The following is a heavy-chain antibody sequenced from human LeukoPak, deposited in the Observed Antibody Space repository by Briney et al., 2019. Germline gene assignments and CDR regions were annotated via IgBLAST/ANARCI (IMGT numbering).Heavy chain of an antibody. CDR1: GGSISSYY. CDR2: IYYSGST. CDR3: ARDQVGYDILTGYSGYYYYCGMDV. J-gene: IGHJ6*02. V-gene: IGHV4-59*01. Sequence: SETLSLTCTVSGGSISSYYWSWIRQPPGKGLEWIGYIYYSGSTNYNPSLKSRVTISVDTSKNQFSLKLSSVTAADTAVYYCARDQVGYDILTGYSGYYYYCGMDVWGQGTTVTVSS. D-gene: IGHD3-9*01.